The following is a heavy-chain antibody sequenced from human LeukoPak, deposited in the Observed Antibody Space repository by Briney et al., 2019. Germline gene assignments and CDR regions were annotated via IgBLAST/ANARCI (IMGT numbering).Heavy chain of an antibody. D-gene: IGHD3-3*01. Sequence: SETLSLTCTVSSGSISSYYWSWIRQPPGKGLEWIGYIYYSGSTNYNPSLKSRVTISVDTSKNQFSLKLSSVTAADTVVYYCATNADYDFWSGYYYYWGQGTLVTVSS. CDR1: SGSISSYY. J-gene: IGHJ4*02. CDR3: ATNADYDFWSGYYYY. V-gene: IGHV4-59*01. CDR2: IYYSGST.